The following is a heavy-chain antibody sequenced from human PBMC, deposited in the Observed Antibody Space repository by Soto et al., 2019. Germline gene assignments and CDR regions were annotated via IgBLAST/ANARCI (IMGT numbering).Heavy chain of an antibody. J-gene: IGHJ1*01. D-gene: IGHD6-6*01. CDR2: FNHSGST. CDR1: GGSFGTFY. V-gene: IGHV4-34*01. Sequence: SETLSLTCAVYGGSFGTFYWSWIRQPPGKGLEWIGEFNHSGSTNYNPSLKSRVTISVDTSKNQFSVKLDSLTAADTAVYYCAGWGLSSSSGPYTFQHWGQGTPVTVSS. CDR3: AGWGLSSSSGPYTFQH.